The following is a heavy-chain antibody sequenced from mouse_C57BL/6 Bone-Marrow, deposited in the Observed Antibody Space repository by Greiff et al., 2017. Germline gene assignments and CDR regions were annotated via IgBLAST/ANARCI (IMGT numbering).Heavy chain of an antibody. V-gene: IGHV1-81*01. CDR2: IYPRSGNT. CDR3: SRWGVFPYYYAIDY. CDR1: GYTFTSYG. Sequence: VQLQQSGAELARPGASVKLSCKASGYTFTSYGISWVKQRTGQGLEWIGEIYPRSGNTYYNEKLKGKATLTADKSSSTAYMELRILTSDYSACYFCSRWGVFPYYYAIDYWGQGTSVTVSS. J-gene: IGHJ4*01.